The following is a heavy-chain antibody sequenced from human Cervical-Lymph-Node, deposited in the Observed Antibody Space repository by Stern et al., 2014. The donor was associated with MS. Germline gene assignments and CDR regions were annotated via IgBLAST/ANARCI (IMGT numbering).Heavy chain of an antibody. V-gene: IGHV4-59*01. D-gene: IGHD6-13*01. CDR2: IYYSGST. J-gene: IGHJ4*02. CDR1: GGSISSYY. CDR3: AREALAAGGLDY. Sequence: QLQLQESGPGLVKPSETLSLTCTVSGGSISSYYWSWIRQPPGKGLEWIGYIYYSGSTNYNTSLKSRVTISVDTSKNQFSLKQSSVTAADAAVYYCAREALAAGGLDYWGQGTLVTVSS.